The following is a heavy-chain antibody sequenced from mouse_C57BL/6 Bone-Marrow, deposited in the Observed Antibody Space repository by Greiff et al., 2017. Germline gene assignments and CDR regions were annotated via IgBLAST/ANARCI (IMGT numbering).Heavy chain of an antibody. CDR1: GYTFTSYW. D-gene: IGHD2-1*01. CDR3: ARGYYGKLNFDY. V-gene: IGHV1-55*01. Sequence: QVQLQQPGAELVKPGASVEMSCKASGYTFTSYWITWVKQRPGQGLEWIGDIYPGSGSTNYNEKFKSKATLTADTSSSTAYMQRSSLTSEDSAVYYCARGYYGKLNFDYWGQGTTLTVSS. J-gene: IGHJ2*01. CDR2: IYPGSGST.